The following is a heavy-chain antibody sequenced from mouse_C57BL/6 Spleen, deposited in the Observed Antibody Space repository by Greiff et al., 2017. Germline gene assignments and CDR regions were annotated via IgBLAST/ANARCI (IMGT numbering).Heavy chain of an antibody. V-gene: IGHV5-6*01. CDR2: ISSGGSDT. CDR3: ARGDGSSYVDY. D-gene: IGHD1-1*01. J-gene: IGHJ4*01. CDR1: GFTFSSYG. Sequence: EVKLMESGGDLVKPGGSLKLSCAASGFTFSSYGMSWVRQTPDKRLEWVATISSGGSDTYYPDSVKGRFTISKDNANNTLYLQMSSLEYEDTAMYYCARGDGSSYVDYWGQGTSVTVSS.